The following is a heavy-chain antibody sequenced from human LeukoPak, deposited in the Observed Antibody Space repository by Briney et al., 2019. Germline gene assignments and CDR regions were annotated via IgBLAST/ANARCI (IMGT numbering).Heavy chain of an antibody. D-gene: IGHD3-22*01. CDR2: IHYSGST. V-gene: IGHV4-59*08. CDR3: ARGPYYYDSSGYYIPYYGMDV. CDR1: GDSISTYY. J-gene: IGHJ6*02. Sequence: PSETLSLTCTVSGDSISTYYWSWIRQPPGKGLEWIGYIHYSGSTNYNPSLRSRVTISVDTSKNQFSLKLSSATAADTPVDYCARGPYYYDSSGYYIPYYGMDVWGQGTTVTVSS.